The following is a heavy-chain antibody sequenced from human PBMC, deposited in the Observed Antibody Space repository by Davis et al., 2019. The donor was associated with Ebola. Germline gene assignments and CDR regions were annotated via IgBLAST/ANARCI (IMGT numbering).Heavy chain of an antibody. CDR2: IIPVFGIP. V-gene: IGHV1-69*13. D-gene: IGHD3-22*01. CDR3: ARDRYSDRSGYFFEQSH. CDR1: AGTFSSYA. J-gene: IGHJ4*02. Sequence: SVKVSCKASAGTFSSYAISWVRQAPGQGLDWMGGIIPVFGIPKYAQKFQGSVTITADESTSTAYMELSSLRSEDTAVYYCARDRYSDRSGYFFEQSHWGQGTLVTVSS.